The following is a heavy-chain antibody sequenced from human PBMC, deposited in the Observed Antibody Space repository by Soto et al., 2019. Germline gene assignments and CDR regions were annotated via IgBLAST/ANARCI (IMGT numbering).Heavy chain of an antibody. CDR2: ITGSGGGT. J-gene: IGHJ4*02. V-gene: IGHV3-23*01. CDR3: AKRPLTAAGFDY. Sequence: GGSLRLSCAASGFTFSSYAMNWVRQAPGKGLEWVSVITGSGGGTYFVDSVKGRFTISRDNSKNTVYLQMNSLRAEDTAVYYCAKRPLTAAGFDYWGQGTLVTVSS. D-gene: IGHD6-13*01. CDR1: GFTFSSYA.